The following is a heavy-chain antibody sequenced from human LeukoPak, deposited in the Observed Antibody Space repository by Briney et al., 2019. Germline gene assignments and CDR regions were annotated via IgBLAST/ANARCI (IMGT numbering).Heavy chain of an antibody. Sequence: SETLSLTCTVSGGSISSSSYYWGWIRQHPGKGLEWIAYIYYSGNTYYNPSLKSRVTISVDTSENQFSLKLSSVTAADTAVYYCARENADTTYFDYRGQGTLVTVSS. CDR1: GGSISSSSYY. CDR3: ARENADTTYFDY. J-gene: IGHJ4*02. V-gene: IGHV4-31*03. D-gene: IGHD1-1*01. CDR2: IYYSGNT.